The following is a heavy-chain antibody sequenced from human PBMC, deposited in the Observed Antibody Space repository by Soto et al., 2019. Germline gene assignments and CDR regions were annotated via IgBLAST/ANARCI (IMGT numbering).Heavy chain of an antibody. CDR1: GGSISSGDYY. Sequence: SETLSLTCTVSGGSISSGDYYWSWIRQPPGKGLEWIGYIYYSGSTYYNPSLKSRVTISVDTSKNQFSLKLSSVTAADTAVYYCARTMRMTGDYYFDHWGQGTLVTVSS. CDR3: ARTMRMTGDYYFDH. D-gene: IGHD4-17*01. J-gene: IGHJ4*02. CDR2: IYYSGST. V-gene: IGHV4-30-4*01.